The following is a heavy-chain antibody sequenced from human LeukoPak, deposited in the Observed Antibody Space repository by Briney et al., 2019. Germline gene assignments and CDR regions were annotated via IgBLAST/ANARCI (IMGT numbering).Heavy chain of an antibody. CDR3: ARDTGAYYDSGGLDY. D-gene: IGHD3-22*01. J-gene: IGHJ4*02. V-gene: IGHV3-23*01. Sequence: GGSLRLSCAASGFTFSSYGMSWVRQAPGKGLEWVSGISGSGGSTSYADSVKGRFTICRDNAKNSLYLQMNSLRAEDTAVYYCARDTGAYYDSGGLDYWGQGTLVTVSS. CDR1: GFTFSSYG. CDR2: ISGSGGST.